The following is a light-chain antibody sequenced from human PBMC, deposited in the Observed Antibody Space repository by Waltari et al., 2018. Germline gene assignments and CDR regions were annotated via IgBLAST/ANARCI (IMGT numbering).Light chain of an antibody. J-gene: IGLJ1*01. CDR2: YDD. CDR3: AAWDDSLSGYV. Sequence: QSVLTQPPSVSEAPRQRVTISCSGSSSNIGNNAVNWYQQLPGKAPKLLLYYDDLLPSGVSDRFSGSKSGTSASLAISGLQSEDEADYYCAAWDDSLSGYVFGTGTKVTVL. CDR1: SSNIGNNA. V-gene: IGLV1-36*01.